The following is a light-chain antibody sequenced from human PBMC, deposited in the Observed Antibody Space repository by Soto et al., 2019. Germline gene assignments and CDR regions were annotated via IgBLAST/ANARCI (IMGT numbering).Light chain of an antibody. Sequence: DIQMTQSPSSLSASVGDRVTLTCRASQSISSYLNWYQQKPGKAPKLLIYAASSLQSGVPSRFSGSGSGTDFTLTISSLQPEDFATYYCQQNYITQWTFGQGTKVEIK. CDR3: QQNYITQWT. J-gene: IGKJ1*01. CDR1: QSISSY. CDR2: AAS. V-gene: IGKV1-39*01.